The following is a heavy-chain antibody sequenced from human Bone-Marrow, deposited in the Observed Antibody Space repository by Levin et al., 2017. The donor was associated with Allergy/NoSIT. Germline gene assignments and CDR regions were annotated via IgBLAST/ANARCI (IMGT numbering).Heavy chain of an antibody. CDR3: TT. J-gene: IGHJ4*02. Sequence: GGSLRLSCAASGFSFSNAWMTWVRQGPGKGLEWVGRVKSETEGWATDYGAPGKGRFIVSRDDSKNTVFLQMNSLKTEDTAVYYCTTWGQGTLVTVSS. CDR1: GFSFSNAW. CDR2: VKSETEGWAT. V-gene: IGHV3-15*01.